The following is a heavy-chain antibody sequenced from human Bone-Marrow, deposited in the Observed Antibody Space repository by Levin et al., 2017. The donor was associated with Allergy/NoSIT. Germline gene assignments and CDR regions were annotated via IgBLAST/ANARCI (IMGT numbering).Heavy chain of an antibody. CDR1: GFTFSNNP. D-gene: IGHD1-26*01. J-gene: IGHJ4*02. Sequence: GGSLRLSCEVSGFTFSNNPMGWVRQAPGKGLEWVSGIGVGDDTHYTDYVTGHFTISRDLSKNTLYLQMNSLRVEDTAVYYCARDFGGSQVGATAGAEYWGQGTLVTVSS. V-gene: IGHV3-23*01. CDR2: IGVGDDT. CDR3: ARDFGGSQVGATAGAEY.